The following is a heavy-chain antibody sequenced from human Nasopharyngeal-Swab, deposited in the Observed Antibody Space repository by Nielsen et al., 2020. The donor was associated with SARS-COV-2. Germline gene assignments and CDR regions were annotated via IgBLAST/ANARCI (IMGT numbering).Heavy chain of an antibody. J-gene: IGHJ6*03. CDR3: ASYVAGTPTYYYYYMDV. V-gene: IGHV3-21*01. CDR2: ISSSGSYI. CDR1: GFTFSSYS. D-gene: IGHD1/OR15-1a*01. Sequence: GGSLRLSCAASGFTFSSYSMNWVRQAPGKGLEWVSSISSSGSYIYYADSVKGRFTISRDNAKNSLYLQMNSLRAEDTAVYYCASYVAGTPTYYYYYMDVWGKGTTVTVSS.